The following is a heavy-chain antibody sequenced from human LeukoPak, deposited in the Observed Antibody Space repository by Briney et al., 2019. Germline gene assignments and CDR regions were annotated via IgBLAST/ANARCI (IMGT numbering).Heavy chain of an antibody. Sequence: SETLSLTCTVSGGSISSSSYYWGWIRQPPGKGLEWIGSIYYSGSTYYNPSLKSRVTISVDTSKNQFSLKLSSVTAADTAVYSCARGRKWLVPNWFDPWGQGTLVTVSS. V-gene: IGHV4-39*07. D-gene: IGHD6-19*01. CDR3: ARGRKWLVPNWFDP. CDR1: GGSISSSSYY. J-gene: IGHJ5*02. CDR2: IYYSGST.